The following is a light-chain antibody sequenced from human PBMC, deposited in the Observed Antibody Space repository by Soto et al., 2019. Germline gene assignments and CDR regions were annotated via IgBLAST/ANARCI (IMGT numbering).Light chain of an antibody. Sequence: QSVLTQPPSASRSPGQSVTISCTGTSSDVGAYNYVSWYQQHPGKAPKLIIYEVTKRPSGVSDRFSGSKSGNTASLTVSGLQAEDEADYYCSAYGGSNNYVLFGGGTQLTVL. CDR2: EVT. V-gene: IGLV2-8*02. J-gene: IGLJ2*01. CDR3: SAYGGSNNYVL. CDR1: SSDVGAYNY.